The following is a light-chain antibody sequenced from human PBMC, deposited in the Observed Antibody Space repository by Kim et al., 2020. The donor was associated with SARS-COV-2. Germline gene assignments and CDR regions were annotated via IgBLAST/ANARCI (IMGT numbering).Light chain of an antibody. CDR2: EAF. Sequence: LSPRERATLTCRANQGVGSSLLAWYQQKPGQAPRLLIYEAFKRVAGIPDRFSGSGSGTDFTLTISRPEPEDFAMYYCQQYGSTPYTFGQGTKLEI. V-gene: IGKV3-20*01. CDR1: QGVGSSL. CDR3: QQYGSTPYT. J-gene: IGKJ2*01.